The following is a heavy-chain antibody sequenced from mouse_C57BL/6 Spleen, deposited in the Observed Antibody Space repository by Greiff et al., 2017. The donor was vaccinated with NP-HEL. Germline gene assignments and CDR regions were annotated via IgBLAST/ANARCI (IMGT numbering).Heavy chain of an antibody. CDR3: TRDYYGSSWYFDV. CDR2: ISSGGDYI. V-gene: IGHV5-9-1*02. CDR1: GFTFSSYA. J-gene: IGHJ1*03. Sequence: EVKLMESGEGLVKPGGSLKLSCAASGFTFSSYAMSWVAYISSGGDYIYYADTVKGRFTISRDNARNTLYLQMSSLKSEDTAMYYCTRDYYGSSWYFDVWGTGTTVTVSS. D-gene: IGHD1-1*01.